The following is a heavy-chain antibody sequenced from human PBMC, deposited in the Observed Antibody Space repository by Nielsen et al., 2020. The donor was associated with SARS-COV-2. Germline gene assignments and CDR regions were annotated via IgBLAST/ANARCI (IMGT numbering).Heavy chain of an antibody. CDR3: ARDMEMATINYYYYMDV. CDR1: GFTFSSYS. D-gene: IGHD5-24*01. CDR2: ISSSSSTI. V-gene: IGHV3-48*02. Sequence: GESLKISCAASGFTFSSYSMNWVRQAPGKGLEWVSYISSSSSTIYYADSVKGRFTIPRDNAKNSLYLQMNSLRDEDTAVYYCARDMEMATINYYYYMDVWGKGTTVTVSS. J-gene: IGHJ6*03.